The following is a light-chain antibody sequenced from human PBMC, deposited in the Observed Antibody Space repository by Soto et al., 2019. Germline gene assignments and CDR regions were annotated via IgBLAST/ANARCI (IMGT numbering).Light chain of an antibody. CDR3: QQYCSAPWT. Sequence: EIVLTQSPGTLSLSPGERATLSCRASQSVSSNYLAWYQQKPGQAPRLLIYGASSRATGIPDRFSGSGSGTDFTRTISRLEPEDFAVYYCQQYCSAPWTFGQGTKVEIK. CDR1: QSVSSNY. CDR2: GAS. J-gene: IGKJ1*01. V-gene: IGKV3-20*01.